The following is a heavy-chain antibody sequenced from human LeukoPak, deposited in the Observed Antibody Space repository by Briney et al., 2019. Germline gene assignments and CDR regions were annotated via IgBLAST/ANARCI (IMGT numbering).Heavy chain of an antibody. Sequence: PGGSLRLSCAASGFTFSSYAMSWVRQAPGKGLEWVSAISGSGGSTYYADSVKGRFTISRDNSKNTLYLQMNSLRAEDTAAYYCAKHLDYYGSGSFDYWGQGTLVTVSS. CDR2: ISGSGGST. CDR1: GFTFSSYA. CDR3: AKHLDYYGSGSFDY. J-gene: IGHJ4*02. V-gene: IGHV3-23*01. D-gene: IGHD3-10*01.